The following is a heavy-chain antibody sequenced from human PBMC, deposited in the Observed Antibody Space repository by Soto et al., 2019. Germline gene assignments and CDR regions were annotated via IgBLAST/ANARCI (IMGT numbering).Heavy chain of an antibody. V-gene: IGHV3-30*18. CDR2: ISYDGSNK. J-gene: IGHJ4*02. D-gene: IGHD4-17*01. CDR3: AKRYGDY. CDR1: GFTFSSYG. Sequence: QVQLVESGGGVVQPGRSLRLSCAASGFTFSSYGMHWVRQAPGKGLEWVAVISYDGSNKYYADSVKGRFTISRENSKNTLYLQMNSLRAEDTAVYYCAKRYGDYWGQGTLVTVSS.